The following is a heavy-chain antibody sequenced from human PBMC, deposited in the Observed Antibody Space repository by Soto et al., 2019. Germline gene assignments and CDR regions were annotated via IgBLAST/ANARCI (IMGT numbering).Heavy chain of an antibody. Sequence: GESLKSSCRVSGDSFTTYWIAWVRQMPGKGLEWMGIIYPGDFDTRYSPSFQGQVTISVDKSINTAYLQWNSLKASDSAMYYCARKHSRGYFNWFGPWGQGTLVTVSS. D-gene: IGHD3-22*01. V-gene: IGHV5-51*01. J-gene: IGHJ5*02. CDR2: IYPGDFDT. CDR3: ARKHSRGYFNWFGP. CDR1: GDSFTTYW.